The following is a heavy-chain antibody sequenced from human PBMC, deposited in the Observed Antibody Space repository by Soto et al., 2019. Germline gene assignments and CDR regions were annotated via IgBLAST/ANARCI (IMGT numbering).Heavy chain of an antibody. V-gene: IGHV1-18*01. J-gene: IGHJ4*02. Sequence: ASVKVSCKTSGYSFSSIGISWVRQAPGQGLEWMGWISAYNGNTNYAQKLQGRVTMTTDTSTSTAYMELRGLRSDDTAVYYCARDYDSSGYYFNYFDYWGQGTLVTVSS. D-gene: IGHD3-22*01. CDR3: ARDYDSSGYYFNYFDY. CDR2: ISAYNGNT. CDR1: GYSFSSIG.